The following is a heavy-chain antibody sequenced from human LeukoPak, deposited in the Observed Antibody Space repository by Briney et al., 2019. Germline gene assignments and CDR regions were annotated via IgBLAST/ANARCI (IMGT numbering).Heavy chain of an antibody. CDR3: ARDSHKLHSSAYFYFFDY. J-gene: IGHJ4*02. D-gene: IGHD3-22*01. Sequence: GGSLRLSCAASGFTVSSDYMGWVRQAPGKGQEYVSIIYGGGDTFYADSVKGRFTISRDNSKNTLYLQMNSLRAEDTAVYYCARDSHKLHSSAYFYFFDYWGQGTLVSVSS. CDR2: IYGGGDT. CDR1: GFTVSSDY. V-gene: IGHV3-66*02.